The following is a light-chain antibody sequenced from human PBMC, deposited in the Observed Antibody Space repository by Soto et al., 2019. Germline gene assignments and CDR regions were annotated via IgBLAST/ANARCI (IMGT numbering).Light chain of an antibody. CDR1: SSDVGGYNY. CDR3: VSYAGSNKKV. Sequence: QSVLTKPASVSGSPGQSITISCNGTSSDVGGYNYVSWYQQHPGKAPKLMIYDVSNRPSGVSNRFSGSKSGNTASLTISGLQAEDEADYYCVSYAGSNKKVFGGGTQLTVL. J-gene: IGLJ2*01. CDR2: DVS. V-gene: IGLV2-14*03.